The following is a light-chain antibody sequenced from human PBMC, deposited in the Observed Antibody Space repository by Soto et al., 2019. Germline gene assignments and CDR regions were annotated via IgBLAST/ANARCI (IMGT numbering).Light chain of an antibody. Sequence: DIQMTQSPSTLSASVGDRVTITCRASQSISSWLAWYQQKPGKAPKLLIYKASSLESGVPSRFSGSGSGTEFTLTISSLQPDDFATYYCQQYNDYISRTFGQGTKLEIK. V-gene: IGKV1-5*03. CDR2: KAS. CDR1: QSISSW. J-gene: IGKJ2*01. CDR3: QQYNDYISRT.